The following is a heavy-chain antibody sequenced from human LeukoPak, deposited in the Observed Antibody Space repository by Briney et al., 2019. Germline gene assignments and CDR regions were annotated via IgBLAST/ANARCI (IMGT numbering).Heavy chain of an antibody. Sequence: SETLSLTCTVSGGSISSSNYYWGWIRQPPGKGLEWIGYIYYSGSTNYNPSLKSRVTISVDTSKNQFSLKLSSVTAADTAVYYCARDSDSAAFDYWGQGTLVTVSS. J-gene: IGHJ4*02. D-gene: IGHD6-13*01. CDR1: GGSISSSNYY. V-gene: IGHV4-61*01. CDR2: IYYSGST. CDR3: ARDSDSAAFDY.